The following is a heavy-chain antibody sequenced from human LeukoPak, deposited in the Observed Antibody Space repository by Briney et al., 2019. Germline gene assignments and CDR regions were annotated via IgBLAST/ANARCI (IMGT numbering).Heavy chain of an antibody. J-gene: IGHJ4*02. CDR2: ISYDGSKK. V-gene: IGHV3-30*03. CDR1: GFTFSSYG. Sequence: GGSLRLSCAASGFTFSSYGMHWVRQPQGEGLEWVAVISYDGSKKSSAESVKGRFTISRDNSKSTLFLQMNSLRAEDTAVYYCARDRGANMVRGVIIGGYSDQWGQGTLVTVSS. CDR3: ARDRGANMVRGVIIGGYSDQ. D-gene: IGHD3-10*01.